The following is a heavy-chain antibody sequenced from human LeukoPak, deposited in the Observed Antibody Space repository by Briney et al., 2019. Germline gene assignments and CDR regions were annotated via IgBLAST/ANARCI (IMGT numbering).Heavy chain of an antibody. V-gene: IGHV3-7*01. D-gene: IGHD1-26*01. Sequence: GGSLRLSCAASGLTFSSYWMSWVRQAPGKGLEWVANIKQDGSEKYYVDSVKGRFTISRDNAKNSLYLQMNSLRAEDTAVYYCARGGAVGATKVLDYWGQGTLVTVSS. J-gene: IGHJ4*02. CDR3: ARGGAVGATKVLDY. CDR2: IKQDGSEK. CDR1: GLTFSSYW.